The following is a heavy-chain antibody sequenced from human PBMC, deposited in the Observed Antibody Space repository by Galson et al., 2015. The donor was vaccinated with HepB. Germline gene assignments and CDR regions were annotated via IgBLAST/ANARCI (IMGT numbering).Heavy chain of an antibody. D-gene: IGHD6-13*01. J-gene: IGHJ4*02. V-gene: IGHV3-30*04. CDR1: GFTFSSYA. CDR3: ARGDRGIAAAGGDY. CDR2: ISYHGRFQ. Sequence: SLRLSCAASGFTFSSYAMHWVRQAPGKGLEWLAVISYHGRFQYYADSVKGRFTISRDNSKNTLNLQMNSLRVEDTAVYYCARGDRGIAAAGGDYWGQGTLLNVSS.